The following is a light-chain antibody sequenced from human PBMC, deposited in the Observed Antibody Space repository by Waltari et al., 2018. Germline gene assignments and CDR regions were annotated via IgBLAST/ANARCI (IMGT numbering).Light chain of an antibody. CDR3: QSYDTSLSVV. J-gene: IGLJ3*02. Sequence: SVLTQPPSVPGAPGQRVTISCTWRGSNIGAGYDVHWYQQLPRAAPKLIIYGSTIRPFGVPDRFFGSTSGTSASLAIIGLQAEDEADYYCQSYDTSLSVVFGGGTKVAVL. CDR1: GSNIGAGYD. V-gene: IGLV1-40*01. CDR2: GST.